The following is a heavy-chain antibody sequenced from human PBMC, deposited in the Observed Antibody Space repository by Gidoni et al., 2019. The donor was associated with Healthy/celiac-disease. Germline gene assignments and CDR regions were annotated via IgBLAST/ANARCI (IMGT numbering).Heavy chain of an antibody. Sequence: QVQLVQSGAEVKKPGDSVKVSCKDSGYTFTSYGIRWVRQAPGQGLEWMGWISAYKGNTNYAQKLQGRVTMTTDTSTSTAYMELRSLRSDDTAVYYCARGAGVPAAMPDYYYGMDVWGQGTTVTVSS. CDR1: GYTFTSYG. CDR3: ARGAGVPAAMPDYYYGMDV. D-gene: IGHD2-2*01. J-gene: IGHJ6*02. CDR2: ISAYKGNT. V-gene: IGHV1-18*04.